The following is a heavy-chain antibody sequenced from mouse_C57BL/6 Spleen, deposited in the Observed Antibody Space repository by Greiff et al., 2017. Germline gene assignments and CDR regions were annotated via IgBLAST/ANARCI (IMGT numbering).Heavy chain of an antibody. CDR2: IYPGSGST. CDR1: GYTFTSYW. J-gene: IGHJ3*01. Sequence: QVQLQQSGAELVKPGASVKMSCKASGYTFTSYWITWVKQRPGQGLEWIGDIYPGSGSTNYNEKFKSKATLTVDTSSSTAYMQLSSLTSEDSAVYYCARCLIYDGYSGFAYWGQGTLVTVSA. V-gene: IGHV1-55*01. D-gene: IGHD2-3*01. CDR3: ARCLIYDGYSGFAY.